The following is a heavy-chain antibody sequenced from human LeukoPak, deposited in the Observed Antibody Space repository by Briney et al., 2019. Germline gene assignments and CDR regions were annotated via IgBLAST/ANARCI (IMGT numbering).Heavy chain of an antibody. CDR1: GYTFTGYY. CDR2: INPNSGGT. Sequence: ASVKVSCKASGYTFTGYYMHWVRQAPGQGLEWMGWINPNSGGTNYAQKFQGRVTMTRDTSISTAYMELSRLRSDDTAVYYCARDGASGPYCSSTSCQGWFDPWGQGTLATVSS. V-gene: IGHV1-2*02. J-gene: IGHJ5*02. D-gene: IGHD2-2*01. CDR3: ARDGASGPYCSSTSCQGWFDP.